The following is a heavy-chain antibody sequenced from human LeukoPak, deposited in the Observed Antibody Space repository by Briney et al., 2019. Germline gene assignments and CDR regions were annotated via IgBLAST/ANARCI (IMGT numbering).Heavy chain of an antibody. D-gene: IGHD3-3*01. CDR2: IYYSGST. CDR3: ARRRGDFWSDYYAFDY. CDR1: GYSITNYY. Sequence: SETLSLTCTVSGYSITNYYWSWIRQPPGKGLEWIGYIYYSGSTNYNPSLTSRVTISLDTSKNQFSLKLSSVTAADTAVYYCARRRGDFWSDYYAFDYWGQGTLVTISS. V-gene: IGHV4-59*08. J-gene: IGHJ4*02.